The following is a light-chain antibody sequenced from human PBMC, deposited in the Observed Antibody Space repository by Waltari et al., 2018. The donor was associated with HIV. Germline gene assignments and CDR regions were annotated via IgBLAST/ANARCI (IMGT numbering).Light chain of an antibody. J-gene: IGLJ2*01. V-gene: IGLV1-51*01. CDR1: SSNLGNNY. CDR3: GTWDSSLSAGGV. Sequence: QSVLTQPPSVSAAPGQKVTISCSGSSSNLGNNYVSWYQQLPGTAPELHIYDNNKRPSGSPDRFPGSKSGTSATLGITGLQAEDEADYYGGTWDSSLSAGGVFGGGTKLTVL. CDR2: DNN.